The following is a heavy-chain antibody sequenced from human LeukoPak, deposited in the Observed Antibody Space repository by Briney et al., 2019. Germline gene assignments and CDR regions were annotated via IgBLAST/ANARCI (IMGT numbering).Heavy chain of an antibody. J-gene: IGHJ4*02. D-gene: IGHD2-2*01. CDR2: ISSSGSTI. CDR1: GFTFSDYY. V-gene: IGHV3-11*01. Sequence: GGSLRLSCAASGFTFSDYYMSWIRQAPGKGLEWVSYISSSGSTIYYADSVKGRFTISRDNAKNSLYLQMNSLRAEDTAVYYCARDGQYQLLFSIGDYWGQGTLVTVSS. CDR3: ARDGQYQLLFSIGDY.